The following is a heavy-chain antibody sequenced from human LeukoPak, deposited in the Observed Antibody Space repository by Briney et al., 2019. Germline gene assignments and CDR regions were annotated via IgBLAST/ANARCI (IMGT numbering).Heavy chain of an antibody. D-gene: IGHD5-18*01. Sequence: TGGSLRLSCAASGFTFSSYWMSWVRQAPGKGLEWVASVKTDGSEKYYVDSVKGRFTISRDNTKTSLYLEMNSLRVEDTAVYYCATSNQYSYGSWGQGTLVIVSS. J-gene: IGHJ5*02. V-gene: IGHV3-7*01. CDR1: GFTFSSYW. CDR2: VKTDGSEK. CDR3: ATSNQYSYGS.